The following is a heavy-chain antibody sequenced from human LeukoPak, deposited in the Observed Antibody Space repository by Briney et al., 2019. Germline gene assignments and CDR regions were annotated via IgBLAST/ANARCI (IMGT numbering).Heavy chain of an antibody. V-gene: IGHV3-23*01. CDR3: AKGGRGSWAGNTGD. CDR2: INFNGGRT. CDR1: GFDFSSHG. Sequence: GGSLRLPCAASGFDFSSHGMNWVRQAPGKGLEWVSTINFNGGRTYCAESVKGRFSVSKDNSKNTLYLKMNRLRVEDTAVYYCAKGGRGSWAGNTGDWGQGTLVSVSS. J-gene: IGHJ4*02. D-gene: IGHD3-10*01.